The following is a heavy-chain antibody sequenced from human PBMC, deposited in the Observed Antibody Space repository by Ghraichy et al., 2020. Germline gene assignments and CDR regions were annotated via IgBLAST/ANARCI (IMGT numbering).Heavy chain of an antibody. D-gene: IGHD3-10*01. J-gene: IGHJ4*02. CDR3: ARNLYGSGIFED. CDR2: MSPSSGKT. CDR1: GYTFSTYD. V-gene: IGHV1-8*03. Sequence: ASVKVSCKASGYTFSTYDINWVRQATGQGLEWMGWMSPSSGKTGYAQKFQGRVTITRDTSINTAYMELSSLRSDETAVYYCARNLYGSGIFEDWGQGTLVTVSS.